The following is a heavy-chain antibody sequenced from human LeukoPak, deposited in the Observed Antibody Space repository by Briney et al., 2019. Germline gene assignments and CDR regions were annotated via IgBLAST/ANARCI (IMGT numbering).Heavy chain of an antibody. CDR2: IWYDGSNK. J-gene: IGHJ4*02. CDR3: AKSAVPGRYYFDY. Sequence: GGSLRLSCAASGFTSSNYGMHWVRQAPGKGLEWLAVIWYDGSNKYYADSVKGRFTIYRDNSKNTLYLQMNSLRAEDTAVYYCAKSAVPGRYYFDYWGQGTLVTVSS. CDR1: GFTSSNYG. V-gene: IGHV3-33*06. D-gene: IGHD2-2*01.